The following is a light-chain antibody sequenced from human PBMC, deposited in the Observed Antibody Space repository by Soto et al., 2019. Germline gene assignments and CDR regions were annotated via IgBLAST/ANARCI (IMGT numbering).Light chain of an antibody. CDR2: GAS. Sequence: EIVLTQSPGTLCLSPGERATLSCRASQSVSSSYLAWYQQKPAQAPRLLIYGASSRATGIPDRFSGSGSGTDFTLTISRLEPEDLAVYYCQQYGSAPATFGQGTKVEIK. CDR1: QSVSSSY. V-gene: IGKV3-20*01. CDR3: QQYGSAPAT. J-gene: IGKJ1*01.